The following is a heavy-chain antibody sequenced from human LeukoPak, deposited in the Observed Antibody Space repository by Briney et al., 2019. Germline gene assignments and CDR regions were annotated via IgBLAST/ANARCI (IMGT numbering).Heavy chain of an antibody. V-gene: IGHV3-74*01. CDR3: AKDPGGSYGRGPPTLYNWFDP. CDR2: IKPDGST. D-gene: IGHD5-18*01. J-gene: IGHJ5*02. Sequence: GGSLRLSCAASGFTFSSHWMHWVRQAPGKGLVWVSRIKPDGSTYYADSVKGRFTVSRDNAKNTLYLQMNSLTAEDTAVYYCAKDPGGSYGRGPPTLYNWFDPWGQGTLVTVSS. CDR1: GFTFSSHW.